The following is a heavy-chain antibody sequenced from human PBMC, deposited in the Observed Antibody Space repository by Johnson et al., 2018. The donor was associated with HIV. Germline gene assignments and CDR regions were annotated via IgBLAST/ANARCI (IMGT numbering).Heavy chain of an antibody. D-gene: IGHD1-26*01. CDR2: ISGSGGST. Sequence: VQLVESGGGVVQPGRSLRLSCAASGFTFSSYAMSWVRQAPGKGLEWVSAISGSGGSTYYADSVKGRFTISSDNSKNTLYLKMNSLRAEDTAVYYCARDGGSTRGDAFDIWGQGTMVTVSS. V-gene: IGHV3-23*04. CDR3: ARDGGSTRGDAFDI. J-gene: IGHJ3*02. CDR1: GFTFSSYA.